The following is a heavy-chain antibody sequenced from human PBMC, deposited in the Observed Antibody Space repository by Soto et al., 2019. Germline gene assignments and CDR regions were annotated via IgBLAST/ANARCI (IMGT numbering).Heavy chain of an antibody. D-gene: IGHD4-17*01. CDR2: IYGENDK. Sequence: QITLKESGPSPVKPTQTLTVTCTFSGFSLSNSGVGVAWIRQPPGKALEWLALIYGENDKRYSPSMKTRLTISKNTSKNQMALTITNMAPVNTATYYCAHCTLHDYGDYDPGTSHVFDSWGQGTLVTVSS. J-gene: IGHJ4*02. V-gene: IGHV2-5*02. CDR1: GFSLSNSGVG. CDR3: AHCTLHDYGDYDPGTSHVFDS.